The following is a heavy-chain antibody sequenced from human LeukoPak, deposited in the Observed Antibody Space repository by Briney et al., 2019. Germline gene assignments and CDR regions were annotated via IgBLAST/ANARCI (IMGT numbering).Heavy chain of an antibody. V-gene: IGHV3-7*02. CDR3: CAGSGSYIY. J-gene: IGHJ4*02. Sequence: GGSLRLSCAASGFTFSSYWMNWVRQAPGKGLEWVANIKQDGSERYSVDSLKGRFTISRDNAKNSLYLQMNSLRADDTAVYYCCAGSGSYIYWGQGTLVSLST. D-gene: IGHD1-26*01. CDR2: IKQDGSER. CDR1: GFTFSSYW.